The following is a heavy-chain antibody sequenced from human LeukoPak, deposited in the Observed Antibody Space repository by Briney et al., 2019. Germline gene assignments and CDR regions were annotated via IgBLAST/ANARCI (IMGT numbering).Heavy chain of an antibody. Sequence: SETLSLTCAVSGGSISSGNWWSWVRQPPGKGLEWIGEIYHSGSTYYNPSLKSRVTISVDTSKNQFSLKLSSVTAADTAVYYCARVGSSGWYPDYWGQGTLVTVSS. J-gene: IGHJ4*02. D-gene: IGHD6-19*01. CDR3: ARVGSSGWYPDY. V-gene: IGHV4-4*02. CDR2: IYHSGST. CDR1: GGSISSGNW.